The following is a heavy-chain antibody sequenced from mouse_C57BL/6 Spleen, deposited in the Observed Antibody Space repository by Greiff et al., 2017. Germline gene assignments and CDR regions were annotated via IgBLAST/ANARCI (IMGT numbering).Heavy chain of an antibody. CDR1: GFTFSDYY. D-gene: IGHD2-10*02. CDR2: INYDGSST. V-gene: IGHV5-16*01. Sequence: DVMLVESEGGLVQPGSSMKLSCTASGFTFSDYYMAWVRQVPEKGLEWVANINYDGSSTYYLDSLKSRFIISRDNAKNILYLQMSRLKSEDTATYYCARGRGYGNTAWFAYWGQGTLVTVSA. J-gene: IGHJ3*01. CDR3: ARGRGYGNTAWFAY.